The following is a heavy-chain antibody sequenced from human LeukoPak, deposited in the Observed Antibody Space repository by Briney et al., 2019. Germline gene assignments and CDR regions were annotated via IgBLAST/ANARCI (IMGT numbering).Heavy chain of an antibody. CDR1: GFTFSSYS. Sequence: GGSLRLSCAASGFTFSSYSMSWVRQAPGRGLEWVSAISGSGGSTYYADSVKGRLTISRDNAKNTLYLQMNSLRAEDTAVYYCARRYSGYDLWGQGTLVTVSS. CDR3: ARRYSGYDL. J-gene: IGHJ4*02. D-gene: IGHD5-12*01. CDR2: ISGSGGST. V-gene: IGHV3-23*01.